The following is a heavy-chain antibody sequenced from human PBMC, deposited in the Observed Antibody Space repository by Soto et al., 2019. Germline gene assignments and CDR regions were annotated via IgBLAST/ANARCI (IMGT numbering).Heavy chain of an antibody. D-gene: IGHD2-15*01. CDR3: ARGYCSGGSCYHGGMDV. CDR1: GFTFSDYY. Sequence: QVQLVESGGGLVKPGGSLRLSCAASGFTFSDYYMSWIRQAPGKGLEWVSYISSSSSYTNYADSVKGRFTISRDNAKNSRYLQMNSLRAEDTAVYYCARGYCSGGSCYHGGMDVWGQGTTVTVSS. V-gene: IGHV3-11*05. J-gene: IGHJ6*02. CDR2: ISSSSSYT.